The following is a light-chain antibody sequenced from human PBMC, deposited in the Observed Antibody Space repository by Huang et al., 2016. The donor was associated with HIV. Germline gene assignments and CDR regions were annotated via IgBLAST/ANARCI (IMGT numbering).Light chain of an antibody. V-gene: IGKV2-28*01. Sequence: IVITQSPLSLPVTPGEPASIPCRSSQSLLHSHGYHYLDWYRQKPGQAPQLLMSLSSMRASGVPDRFSGSGSVTDFTLKISRVEAEDVGIYFCMQALQTPRTFGQGTRLEIK. CDR2: LSS. CDR1: QSLLHSHGYHY. CDR3: MQALQTPRT. J-gene: IGKJ5*01.